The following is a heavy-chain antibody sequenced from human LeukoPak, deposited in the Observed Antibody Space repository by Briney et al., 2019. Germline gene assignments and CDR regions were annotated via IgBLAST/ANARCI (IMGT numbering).Heavy chain of an antibody. CDR1: GITLSDYE. CDR2: INHSGST. D-gene: IGHD2-15*01. Sequence: LRLSCVASGITLSDYEMNWVRQPPGKGLEWIGEINHSGSTNYNPSLKSRVTISVDTSKNQFSLKLSSVTAADTAVYYCARIGYCSGGSCYAFDYWGQGTLVTVSS. CDR3: ARIGYCSGGSCYAFDY. J-gene: IGHJ4*02. V-gene: IGHV4-34*01.